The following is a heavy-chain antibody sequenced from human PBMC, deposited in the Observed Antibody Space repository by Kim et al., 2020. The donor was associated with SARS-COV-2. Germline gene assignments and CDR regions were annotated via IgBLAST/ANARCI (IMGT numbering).Heavy chain of an antibody. CDR1: GGSLSNSDYH. V-gene: IGHV4-39*07. D-gene: IGHD3-9*01. J-gene: IGHJ5*02. Sequence: SETLSLTCTVSGGSLSNSDYHWGWVRQAPGGGLEYIASGFYSGIRHYNPSLKSRVTMSLDTYRNDFSLKLTSVTAADTAVYFCARIRENTRHRGLFEWVGWFDPGGPGTRVTVSS. CDR2: GFYSGIR. CDR3: ARIRENTRHRGLFEWVGWFDP.